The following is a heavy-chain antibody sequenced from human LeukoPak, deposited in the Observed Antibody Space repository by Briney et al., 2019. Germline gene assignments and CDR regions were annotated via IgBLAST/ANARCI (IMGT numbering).Heavy chain of an antibody. J-gene: IGHJ4*02. V-gene: IGHV1-18*01. CDR1: GYTFTSYG. CDR3: ARLYGGRNYFDY. Sequence: ASVNVSFKASGYTFTSYGISWVRQAPGQGLEWMGWISAYNGNTNYAQKLQGRVTMTTDTSTSTAYMELRSLRSDDTAVYYCARLYGGRNYFDYWGQGTLVTVSS. CDR2: ISAYNGNT. D-gene: IGHD2-15*01.